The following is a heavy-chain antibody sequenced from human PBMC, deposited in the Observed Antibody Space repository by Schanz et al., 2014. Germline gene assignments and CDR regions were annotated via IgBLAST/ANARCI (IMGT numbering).Heavy chain of an antibody. CDR1: GFTFDNYA. Sequence: EVQLVESGGGLVQPGRSLRLSCAASGFTFDNYAMHWVRQAPGKGLVWVSTIDTAGSYTSYVDSVKGRFTISRDNAKNTLYLQMSRLRVEDAAVYYCVRWGASWGQGTLVTVSS. CDR2: IDTAGSYT. CDR3: VRWGAS. J-gene: IGHJ5*02. V-gene: IGHV3-74*02. D-gene: IGHD3-16*01.